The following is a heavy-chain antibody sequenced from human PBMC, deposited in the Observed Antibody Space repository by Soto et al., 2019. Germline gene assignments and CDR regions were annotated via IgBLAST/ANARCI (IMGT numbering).Heavy chain of an antibody. CDR2: IYPGDSDT. V-gene: IGHV5-51*01. Sequence: ESLKISCKGSGYRFSSYWIGWVRQMPGKGLEWMGIIYPGDSDTRYSPSFQGQVTISADRSISTAYLQWSSLKASDTAMYYCARGYCSSISCYRRWFDPWGQGTLVTVSS. D-gene: IGHD2-2*01. CDR1: GYRFSSYW. J-gene: IGHJ5*02. CDR3: ARGYCSSISCYRRWFDP.